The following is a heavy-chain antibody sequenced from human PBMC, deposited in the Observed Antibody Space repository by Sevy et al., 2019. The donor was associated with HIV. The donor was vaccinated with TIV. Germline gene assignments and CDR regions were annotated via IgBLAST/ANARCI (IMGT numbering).Heavy chain of an antibody. Sequence: GGSLRLSCAASGFTFRRYAMHWVRQAPGQGLESVADTSYDGGKTYHADSVKGRFTISRDNSENTLYLQMNSLRAEDTAVYYCTRDGGGDYFDYWGLGTLVTVSS. CDR1: GFTFRRYA. V-gene: IGHV3-30*04. CDR3: TRDGGGDYFDY. CDR2: TSYDGGKT. J-gene: IGHJ4*02. D-gene: IGHD2-15*01.